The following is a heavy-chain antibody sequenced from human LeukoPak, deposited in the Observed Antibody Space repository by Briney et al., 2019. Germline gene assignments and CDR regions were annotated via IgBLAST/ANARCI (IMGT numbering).Heavy chain of an antibody. D-gene: IGHD4-17*01. V-gene: IGHV4-59*11. CDR3: ARESASVGHDYGDSDYYYYYCMDV. J-gene: IGHJ6*03. CDR1: GGSISSHY. CDR2: IYYSGST. Sequence: SETLSLTCTVSGGSISSHYWSWIRQPPGKGLEWIGYIYYSGSTNYNPSLKSRVTISVDTSKNQFSLKLSSVTAADTAVYYCARESASVGHDYGDSDYYYYYCMDVWGKGTTVTVSS.